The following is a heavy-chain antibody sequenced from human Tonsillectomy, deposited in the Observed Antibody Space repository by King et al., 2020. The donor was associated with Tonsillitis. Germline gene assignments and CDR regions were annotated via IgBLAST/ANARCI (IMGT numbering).Heavy chain of an antibody. CDR1: GFTFTSYW. CDR3: ARGGSGYSYGAFDD. V-gene: IGHV3-74*01. CDR2: INGDGSST. D-gene: IGHD5-18*01. J-gene: IGHJ4*02. Sequence: VQLVESGGGSVQPGESLRLSCAASGFTFTSYWMHWVRQAPGEGLVWVSRINGDGSSTTYAGSVKGRFTISRDSAKNTLVLQWNSLRAEDTAVYYCARGGSGYSYGAFDDWGQGTLVTVSS.